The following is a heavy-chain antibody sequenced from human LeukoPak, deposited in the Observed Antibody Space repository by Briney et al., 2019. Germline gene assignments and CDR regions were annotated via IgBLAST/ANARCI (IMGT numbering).Heavy chain of an antibody. CDR3: ARYVVVPATAFDP. Sequence: GGSLRLSCAASGFTFSSYSMKWVRQAPGKGLEWVSSISSSSSYIYYADSVKGRFTISRDNAKNSLYLQMNSLRAEDTAVYYCARYVVVPATAFDPWGQGTLVTVSS. CDR1: GFTFSSYS. V-gene: IGHV3-21*01. J-gene: IGHJ5*02. D-gene: IGHD2-2*01. CDR2: ISSSSSYI.